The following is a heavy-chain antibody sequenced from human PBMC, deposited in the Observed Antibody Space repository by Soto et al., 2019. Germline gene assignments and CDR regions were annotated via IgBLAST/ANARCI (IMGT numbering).Heavy chain of an antibody. D-gene: IGHD2-15*01. J-gene: IGHJ6*03. CDR1: SGSISSSNW. V-gene: IGHV4-4*02. CDR2: IYHSGIT. CDR3: SAGSYYYYYMDV. Sequence: QVQLQESGPGLVKPSGTLSLTCAVSSGSISSSNWCSWVRQPPVKWLEWIGEIYHSGITNDNPCLKSRVTISVDKSKNQFSLKLSSVTAADTAVYYCSAGSYYYYYMDVWGKGTTVTVSS.